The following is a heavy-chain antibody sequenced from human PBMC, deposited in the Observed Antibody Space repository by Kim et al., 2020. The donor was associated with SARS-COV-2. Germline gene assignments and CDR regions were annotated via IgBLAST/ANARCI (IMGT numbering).Heavy chain of an antibody. V-gene: IGHV3-30*18. CDR1: GITFSAYG. Sequence: GGSLRLSCEVSGITFSAYGMHWVRQAPGQGLEWVAIILNDGTNENYVDSVQGRFTVSRDNFKNTLYLQMNSLTPEDTAVYYCANGRGAGPDFRNWGRGT. J-gene: IGHJ1*01. D-gene: IGHD3-10*01. CDR2: ILNDGTNE. CDR3: ANGRGAGPDFRN.